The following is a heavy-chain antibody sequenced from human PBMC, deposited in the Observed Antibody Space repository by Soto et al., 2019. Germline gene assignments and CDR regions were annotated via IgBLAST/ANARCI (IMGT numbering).Heavy chain of an antibody. CDR1: GYTFTSYA. J-gene: IGHJ5*02. D-gene: IGHD3-3*01. CDR3: ARDRVYDFWSGYYNNWFDP. CDR2: INAGNGNT. Sequence: ASVKVSCKASGYTFTSYAMHWVRQAPGQRLEWMGWINAGNGNTKYSQKFQGRVTITRDTSASTAYMELSSLRSEDTAVYYCARDRVYDFWSGYYNNWFDPWGQGTLVTVSS. V-gene: IGHV1-3*01.